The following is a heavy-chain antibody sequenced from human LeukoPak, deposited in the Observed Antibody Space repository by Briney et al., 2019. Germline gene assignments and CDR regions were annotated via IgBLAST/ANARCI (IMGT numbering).Heavy chain of an antibody. D-gene: IGHD4-17*01. CDR3: TTETDYGDLDY. CDR1: GFTFSNAW. J-gene: IGHJ4*02. CDR2: IKSKTDGGTT. Sequence: GGSLRLSCAASGFTFSNAWMSWVRLAPGKGLEWVGRIKSKTDGGTTDYAAPVKGRFTISRDDSKNTLYLQMNSLKTEDTAVYYCTTETDYGDLDYWGQGTLVTVSS. V-gene: IGHV3-15*01.